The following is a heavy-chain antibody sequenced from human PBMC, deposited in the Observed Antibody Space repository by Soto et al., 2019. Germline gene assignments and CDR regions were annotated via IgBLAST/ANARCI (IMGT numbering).Heavy chain of an antibody. V-gene: IGHV3-23*01. Sequence: GGSLRLSCAASGFTFSSYAMSWVRQAPGKGLGWVSIISGSGGSTYYADSVKGRFTISRDNSKSTLYLQMNSLRAEDTAVYYCAKEKNLALYYFDYWGQGTLVTVSS. CDR1: GFTFSSYA. CDR3: AKEKNLALYYFDY. J-gene: IGHJ4*02. CDR2: ISGSGGST.